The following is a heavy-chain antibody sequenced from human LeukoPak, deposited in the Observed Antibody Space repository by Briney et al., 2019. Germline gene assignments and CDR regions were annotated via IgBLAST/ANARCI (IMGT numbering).Heavy chain of an antibody. Sequence: GGSLRLSCAASGFTFSSYAMRWVRQAPGKGLEWVSAISGSGGRTYYADSVKGRFTISRDNSKNTLYLQMNSLRAEDTAVYYCAKVGDIVAKYYYGMDVWGQGTTVTVSS. V-gene: IGHV3-23*01. J-gene: IGHJ6*02. CDR2: ISGSGGRT. D-gene: IGHD5-12*01. CDR3: AKVGDIVAKYYYGMDV. CDR1: GFTFSSYA.